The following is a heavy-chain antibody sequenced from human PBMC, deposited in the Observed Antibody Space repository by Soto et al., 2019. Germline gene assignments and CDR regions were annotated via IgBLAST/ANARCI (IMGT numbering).Heavy chain of an antibody. CDR2: IYVTGAV. D-gene: IGHD4-4*01. J-gene: IGHJ5*02. CDR3: ARLRIATNDYKRFVP. V-gene: IGHV4-31*03. CDR1: GAALNSGNYY. Sequence: SETLSLTCSVSGAALNSGNYYWSWIRQVPGKGLEWIGHIYVTGAVDYNPSLRDRITISQDTSERQFSLNLRLVTAADTAVYYCARLRIATNDYKRFVPCGQSSLVTVSS.